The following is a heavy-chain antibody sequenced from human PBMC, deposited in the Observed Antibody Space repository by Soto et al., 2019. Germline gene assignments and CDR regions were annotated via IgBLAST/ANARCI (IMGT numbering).Heavy chain of an antibody. CDR2: VYWNDDK. V-gene: IGHV2-5*01. D-gene: IGHD3-22*01. Sequence: GSGPTLVNATQTLTLTCTFSGFSLSTSGVGVGLSRQPPGKALEWLALVYWNDDKLHSPSLMSRFTMTKDTSKNPVVLTMTNTDTVDKATYYCAHSPQYYYDSSGYLNRFDPWGQGTLVTVSS. CDR3: AHSPQYYYDSSGYLNRFDP. CDR1: GFSLSTSGVG. J-gene: IGHJ5*02.